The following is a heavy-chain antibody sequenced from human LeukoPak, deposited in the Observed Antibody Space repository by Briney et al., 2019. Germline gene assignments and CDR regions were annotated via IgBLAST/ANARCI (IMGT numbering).Heavy chain of an antibody. CDR2: IKLDGSEK. V-gene: IGHV3-7*03. J-gene: IGHJ4*02. CDR3: ARDPSGRAAAGRGDY. D-gene: IGHD6-13*01. CDR1: GFTFGKYW. Sequence: GGSLRLSCVASGFTFGKYWMSWVRQAPGKGLEWVANIKLDGSEKNYVDSVKGRFTISRDNTKNSLHLQMNSLRAEDTAVFYCARDPSGRAAAGRGDYWGQGTLVTVSS.